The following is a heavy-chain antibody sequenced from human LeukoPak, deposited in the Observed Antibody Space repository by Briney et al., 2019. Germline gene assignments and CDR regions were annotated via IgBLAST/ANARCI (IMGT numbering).Heavy chain of an antibody. V-gene: IGHV3-66*01. CDR3: AGGYGGRYWAFDI. CDR1: EFTVTTNY. CDR2: TYSGGNS. D-gene: IGHD1-26*01. Sequence: QPGGSLRLPCTATEFTVTTNYLSWVRQAPGKGLKWVSITYSGGNSNSADSVKGRFTITRDDSKNTLYLQMNSLRPEDTAIYYCAGGYGGRYWAFDIWGQGTMVTVFS. J-gene: IGHJ3*02.